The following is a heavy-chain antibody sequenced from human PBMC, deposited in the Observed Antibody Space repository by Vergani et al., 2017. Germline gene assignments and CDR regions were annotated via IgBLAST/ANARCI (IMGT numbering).Heavy chain of an antibody. CDR2: IYSGGST. V-gene: IGHV3-53*01. D-gene: IGHD6-19*01. CDR1: GFTVSSNY. CDR3: ARGPRIAGAGRSDFDY. Sequence: EVQLVESGGGLIQPGGSLRLSCAASGFTVSSNYMSWVRQAPGKGLEWVSVIYSGGSTYYADSVKGRFTISRDNSKNTLYLQRNSLRAEDTAVYYCARGPRIAGAGRSDFDYWGQGTLVTVSS. J-gene: IGHJ4*02.